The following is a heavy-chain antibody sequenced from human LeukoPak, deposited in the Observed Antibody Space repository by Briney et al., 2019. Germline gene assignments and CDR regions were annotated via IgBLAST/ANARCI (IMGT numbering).Heavy chain of an antibody. V-gene: IGHV3-23*01. CDR1: GFTFSSYA. J-gene: IGHJ4*02. D-gene: IGHD4-23*01. CDR3: ASGRSYGGNSGFDY. Sequence: SGGSLRLSCAASGFTFSSYAMSWVRQAPGKGLEWVSAISGSGGSTYYADSVKGRFTIPRDNSKNTLYLQMNSLRAEDTAVYYCASGRSYGGNSGFDYWGQGTLVTVPS. CDR2: ISGSGGST.